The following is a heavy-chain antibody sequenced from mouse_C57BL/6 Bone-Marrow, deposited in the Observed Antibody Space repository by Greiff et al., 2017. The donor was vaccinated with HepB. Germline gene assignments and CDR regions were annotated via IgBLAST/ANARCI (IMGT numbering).Heavy chain of an antibody. CDR2: IRLKSDNYAT. V-gene: IGHV6-3*01. D-gene: IGHD1-1*01. CDR3: TKNYYGSSYYFDY. Sequence: EVQGVESGGGWVQPGGSMKLSCVASGFTFSNYWMNWVRQSPEKGLEWVAQIRLKSDNYATHYAESVKGRFTIARDDSKSSVYLQMNNLRAEDTGIYYCTKNYYGSSYYFDYWGQGTTLTVSS. CDR1: GFTFSNYW. J-gene: IGHJ2*01.